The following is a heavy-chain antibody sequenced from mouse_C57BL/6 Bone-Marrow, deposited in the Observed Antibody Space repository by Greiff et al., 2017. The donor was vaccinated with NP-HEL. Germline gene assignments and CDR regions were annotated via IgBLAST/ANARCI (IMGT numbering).Heavy chain of an antibody. CDR3: ARSNYAMDY. V-gene: IGHV1-50*01. CDR2: IDPSDSYT. Sequence: QVQLQQPGAELVKPGASVKLSCKASGYTFTSYWMQWVKQRPGQGLEWIGEIDPSDSYTNYNQKFKCKATLTVDTSSSTAYMQLSSLTSEDSAVYYCARSNYAMDYWGQGTSVTVSS. J-gene: IGHJ4*01. CDR1: GYTFTSYW.